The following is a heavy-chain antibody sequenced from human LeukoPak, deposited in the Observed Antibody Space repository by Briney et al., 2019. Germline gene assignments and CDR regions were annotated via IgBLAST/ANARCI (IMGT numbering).Heavy chain of an antibody. Sequence: PSETLSLTCTVSGGSISSYYRSWIRQPPGKGLEWIGYIYYSGSTNYNPSLKSRVTISVDTSKNQFSLKLSSVTAADTAVYYRARDDGSGSSPYNYYGMDVWGQGTTVTVSS. D-gene: IGHD3-10*01. CDR1: GGSISSYY. V-gene: IGHV4-59*01. CDR3: ARDDGSGSSPYNYYGMDV. CDR2: IYYSGST. J-gene: IGHJ6*02.